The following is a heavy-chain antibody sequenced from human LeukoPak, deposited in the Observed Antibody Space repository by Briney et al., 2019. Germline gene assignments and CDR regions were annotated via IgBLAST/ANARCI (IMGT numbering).Heavy chain of an antibody. J-gene: IGHJ4*02. V-gene: IGHV3-15*01. Sequence: GGSLRLSCAASGFTFSNAWMNWVRQAPGKGLEWVGRIKSKVHGGTTDYAAPGKERFTVSRDDSKNTVYLQMNSLKTDDTAVYYCTTDPGVSVGTELYYWGQGTLVTVSS. CDR1: GFTFSNAW. CDR3: TTDPGVSVGTELYY. CDR2: IKSKVHGGTT. D-gene: IGHD6-13*01.